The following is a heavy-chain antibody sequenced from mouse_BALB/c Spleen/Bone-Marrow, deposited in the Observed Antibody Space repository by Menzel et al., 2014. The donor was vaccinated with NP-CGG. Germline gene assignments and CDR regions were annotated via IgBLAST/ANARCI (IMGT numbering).Heavy chain of an antibody. D-gene: IGHD2-4*01. Sequence: EVKAVESGGGFVQPGGSRKLSCAASGFTFSSFGMHWVRQAPEKGLEWVAYISSGSSTIYYADTVKGRFTISRDNPKNTLFLQMTSLRSEDTAVYYCARSPYDYAAMDYWGRGTLGTVSA. CDR2: ISSGSSTI. V-gene: IGHV5-17*02. CDR3: ARSPYDYAAMDY. J-gene: IGHJ4*01. CDR1: GFTFSSFG.